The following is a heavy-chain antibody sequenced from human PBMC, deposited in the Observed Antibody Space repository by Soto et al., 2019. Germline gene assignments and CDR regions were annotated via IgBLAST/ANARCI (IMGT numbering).Heavy chain of an antibody. CDR3: ARDPWDYGGNPDY. J-gene: IGHJ4*02. Sequence: QVQLVQSGAEGRKPGASVKISCKASGYTFTSYFIHWVGQAPGQGVEWMGFINPSGGSTTYAQKFQGRLTLTRDTSTSTAYMDLSSLRSEDTAVYYCARDPWDYGGNPDYWGQGTLVTVSS. D-gene: IGHD4-17*01. CDR1: GYTFTSYF. CDR2: INPSGGST. V-gene: IGHV1-46*01.